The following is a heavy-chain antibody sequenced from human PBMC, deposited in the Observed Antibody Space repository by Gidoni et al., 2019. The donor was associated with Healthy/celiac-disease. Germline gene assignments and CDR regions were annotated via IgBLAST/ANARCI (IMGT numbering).Heavy chain of an antibody. CDR1: GFTFSSYD. J-gene: IGHJ3*02. V-gene: IGHV3-13*01. D-gene: IGHD2-15*01. CDR2: IGTAGDT. CDR3: ARSDPYSDAFDI. Sequence: EVQLVESGGGWVQPGGSLRLSCAASGFTFSSYDMHWVRQATGKGLEWVSAIGTAGDTYYPGSVKGRFTISRENAKNSLYLQMNSLRAGDTAVYYCARSDPYSDAFDIWGQGTMVTVSS.